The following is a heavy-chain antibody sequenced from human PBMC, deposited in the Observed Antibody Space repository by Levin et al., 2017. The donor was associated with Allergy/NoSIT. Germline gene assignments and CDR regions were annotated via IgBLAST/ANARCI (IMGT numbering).Heavy chain of an antibody. CDR1: GFIFSNFG. CDR2: ISVSGETT. D-gene: IGHD1-1*01. Sequence: GGSLRLSCTGSGFIFSNFGMSWVRQAPGKGLEWVSGISVSGETTYYGDSVKDRFTISRDNSQNTLYLHMNSLRAEDTALYFCAKDLVVRTTMARQLDSWGQGTLVTVSS. J-gene: IGHJ5*01. CDR3: AKDLVVRTTMARQLDS. V-gene: IGHV3-23*01.